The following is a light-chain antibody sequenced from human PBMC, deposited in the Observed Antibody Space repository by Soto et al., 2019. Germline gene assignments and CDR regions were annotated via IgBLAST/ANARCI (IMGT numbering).Light chain of an antibody. CDR2: EVT. CDR3: CSYEGHTTYV. Sequence: QSVLTQPASVSGSPGQSITISCTGTSSDVGSYNLVSWYQQHPGKAPKLMIYEVTKRPSGVSNRFSGSKSGNAASLTISGLQAEDETDYSCCSYEGHTTYVFGPGTKVTVL. CDR1: SSDVGSYNL. J-gene: IGLJ1*01. V-gene: IGLV2-23*02.